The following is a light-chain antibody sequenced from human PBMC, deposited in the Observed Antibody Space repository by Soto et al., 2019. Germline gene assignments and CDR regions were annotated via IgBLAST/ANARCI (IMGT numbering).Light chain of an antibody. Sequence: QSALTQPASVSGSPGQSVTISCTGTSSDVGGYKFVSWYQQHPGKAPNLMIYEVSNRPSGVSNRFSGSKSGNTASLTISGHQAEDEADYYCSSYTTSSTRVFGGGTKLTVL. CDR1: SSDVGGYKF. CDR3: SSYTTSSTRV. J-gene: IGLJ3*02. V-gene: IGLV2-14*01. CDR2: EVS.